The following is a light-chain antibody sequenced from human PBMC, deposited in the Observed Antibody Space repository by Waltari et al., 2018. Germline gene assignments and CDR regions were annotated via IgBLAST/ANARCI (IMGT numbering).Light chain of an antibody. CDR3: CSYAGSYTYVV. Sequence: QSALTQPRSVSGSPGQSVTISCTGTSSDVGGSNYVPWYQQPPGKAPKLIIYYVSKRPSGLPDRFAGSKSGNTASLTMSVLQAEDEADYYCCSYAGSYTYVVFGGGTKLTVL. CDR2: YVS. CDR1: SSDVGGSNY. V-gene: IGLV2-11*01. J-gene: IGLJ2*01.